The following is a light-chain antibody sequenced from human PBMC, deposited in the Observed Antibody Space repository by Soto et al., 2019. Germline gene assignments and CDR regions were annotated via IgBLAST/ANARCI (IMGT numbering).Light chain of an antibody. V-gene: IGLV2-11*01. Sequence: QSVLTQPRSVSGSPGQSVTISCTGTSSDVGGYNYVSWYQQHPGKAPKLMIYDVTKRPSGVPDRFSGSKSGNTASLTISGLQAEDEADYYCCSYAGSYTFDVCGTGTKATAL. J-gene: IGLJ1*01. CDR2: DVT. CDR1: SSDVGGYNY. CDR3: CSYAGSYTFDV.